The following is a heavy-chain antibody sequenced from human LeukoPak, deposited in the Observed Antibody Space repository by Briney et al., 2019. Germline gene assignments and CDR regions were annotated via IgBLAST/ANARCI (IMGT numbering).Heavy chain of an antibody. V-gene: IGHV3-11*01. CDR3: ARVGRYCSSTSCYRAIDY. J-gene: IGHJ4*02. D-gene: IGHD2-2*01. Sequence: GGSLRLSCAASGFTFSDYYMSWIRQAPGKGLEWVADISSSGSTIYYADSVQGRFTISRDNAKTSLYLQMNSLRAEDTAVYYCARVGRYCSSTSCYRAIDYWGQGTLVTVSS. CDR1: GFTFSDYY. CDR2: ISSSGSTI.